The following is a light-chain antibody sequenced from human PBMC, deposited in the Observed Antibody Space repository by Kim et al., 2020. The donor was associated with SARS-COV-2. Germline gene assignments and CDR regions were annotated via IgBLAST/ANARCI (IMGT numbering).Light chain of an antibody. CDR2: MVS. J-gene: IGKJ1*01. Sequence: DIVMTQSPLSLPVTLGQPASISCRSSESLVYSDGRTYLHWFHQRPGQSPRRLIDMVSTRHSGVPDRFSSSGSDREFTLKISRVEAEDVGVYFCLHTVGWPWTFGQGTKLEIK. CDR3: LHTVGWPWT. V-gene: IGKV2-30*01. CDR1: ESLVYSDGRTY.